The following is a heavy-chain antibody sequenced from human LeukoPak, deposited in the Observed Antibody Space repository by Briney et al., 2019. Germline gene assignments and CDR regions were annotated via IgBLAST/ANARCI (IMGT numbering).Heavy chain of an antibody. CDR1: GFIFSNYG. CDR2: ISASGSAT. V-gene: IGHV3-23*01. CDR3: ARGLQGYYDSLTGYYRGRYYFDY. Sequence: GGSLRLSCAASGFIFSNYGMNWVRQAPGKGLEWVAAISASGSATSYVDSVRGRLTISRDNSKSTTYLQMNSLRAEDTAVFYCARGLQGYYDSLTGYYRGRYYFDYWGQGTLVTVSS. J-gene: IGHJ4*02. D-gene: IGHD3-9*01.